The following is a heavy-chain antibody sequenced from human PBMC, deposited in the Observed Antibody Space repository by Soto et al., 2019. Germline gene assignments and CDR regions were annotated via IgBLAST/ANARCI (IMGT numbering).Heavy chain of an antibody. CDR1: GGSFSGYY. Sequence: QVQLQQWGAGLLKPSETLSLTCAVYGGSFSGYYWSWIRQPPGKGLEWIGEINHSGSTNYNPSLKSRVTISVDTSKTQFSLKLSSVTAADTAVYYCARQNYCSGGSCYSKHSWFDPWGQGTLVTVSS. CDR3: ARQNYCSGGSCYSKHSWFDP. J-gene: IGHJ5*02. V-gene: IGHV4-34*01. CDR2: INHSGST. D-gene: IGHD2-15*01.